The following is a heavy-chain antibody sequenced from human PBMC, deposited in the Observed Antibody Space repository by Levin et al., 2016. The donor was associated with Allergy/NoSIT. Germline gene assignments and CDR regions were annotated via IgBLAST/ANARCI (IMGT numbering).Heavy chain of an antibody. CDR2: VYYDGST. V-gene: IGHV4-39*01. D-gene: IGHD3-16*01. CDR3: ARLDYQSFLFYYYGVDV. Sequence: WIRQPPGKGLEWIGSVYYDGSTHYNPSLKSRVTIYGDTSKNQFSLKLRSVTAADTAVYYCARLDYQSFLFYYYGVDVWGQGTTVTVSS. J-gene: IGHJ6*02.